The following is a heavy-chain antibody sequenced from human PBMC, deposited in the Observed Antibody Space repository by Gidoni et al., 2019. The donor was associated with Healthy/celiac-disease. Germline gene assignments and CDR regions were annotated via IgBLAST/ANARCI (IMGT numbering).Heavy chain of an antibody. Sequence: QLQLVESGGGVVQPGRSLRLSCAASGFTYSSYGMHWVRQAPGKGLGWVAVIWYDRSIKYYADSGNGRFTISRDNSKNTLYLQMTSLRADDTAVYYCARDQVGAIFYYFDYRCQGTLVTVSS. D-gene: IGHD1-26*01. CDR2: IWYDRSIK. V-gene: IGHV3-33*01. J-gene: IGHJ4*02. CDR3: ARDQVGAIFYYFDY. CDR1: GFTYSSYG.